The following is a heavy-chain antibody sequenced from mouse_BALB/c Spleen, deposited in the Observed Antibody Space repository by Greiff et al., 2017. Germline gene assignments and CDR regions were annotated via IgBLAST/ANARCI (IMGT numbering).Heavy chain of an antibody. J-gene: IGHJ4*01. V-gene: IGHV1S81*02. Sequence: VQLQQSGAELVKPGASVKLSCKASGYTFTSYYMYWVKQRPGQGLEWIGEINPSNGGTNFNEKFKSKATLTVDKSSSTAYMQLSSLTSEDSAVYYGTRGGPYGSSYYCAMDYWGQGTSVTVSS. CDR1: GYTFTSYY. CDR3: TRGGPYGSSYYCAMDY. D-gene: IGHD1-1*01. CDR2: INPSNGGT.